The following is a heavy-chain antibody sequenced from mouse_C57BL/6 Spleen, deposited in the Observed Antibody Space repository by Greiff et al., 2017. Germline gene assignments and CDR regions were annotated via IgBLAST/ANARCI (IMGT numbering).Heavy chain of an antibody. Sequence: QVQLQQSGAELVRPGTSVKVSCKASGYAFTNYLIEWVKQRPGQGLEWIGVINPGSGGTNYNEKFKGKATLTADKSSSTAYMQLSSLTSEDSAVYFCARGEDYYGSSYRWYFDVWGTGTTVTVSS. CDR3: ARGEDYYGSSYRWYFDV. V-gene: IGHV1-54*01. CDR2: INPGSGGT. J-gene: IGHJ1*03. CDR1: GYAFTNYL. D-gene: IGHD1-1*01.